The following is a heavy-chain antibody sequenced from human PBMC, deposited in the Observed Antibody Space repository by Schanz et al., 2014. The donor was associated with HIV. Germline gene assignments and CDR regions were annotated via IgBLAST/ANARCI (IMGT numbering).Heavy chain of an antibody. CDR3: ARGVLRKIVVMLTLYYFDY. CDR1: EGTFSASD. V-gene: IGHV1-69*06. CDR2: ILPRSGTT. Sequence: QVQLVQSGAEVKKPGSSVKVSCKASEGTFSASDIVWLRQAPGQGLECMGGILPRSGTTNYAQKWQDRVTMTADKSTSTIYMELSSLRLEDTAVYYCARGVLRKIVVMLTLYYFDYWGRGTLVSVSS. J-gene: IGHJ4*02. D-gene: IGHD2-15*01.